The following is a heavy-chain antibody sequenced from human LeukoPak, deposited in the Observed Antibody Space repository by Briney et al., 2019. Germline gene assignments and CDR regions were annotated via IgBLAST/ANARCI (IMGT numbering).Heavy chain of an antibody. J-gene: IGHJ1*01. CDR1: GGSMSSYY. CDR2: IYYSGTT. V-gene: IGHV4-59*08. D-gene: IGHD2/OR15-2a*01. Sequence: PSETLSLTCTVSGGSMSSYYRSWIRQPPGKGLEWIGYIYYSGTTNYNPSLKSRVTMSVDTSMNQFSLKMSSVTAADTAVYYCARHGSTSSDDYFQHWGQGTLVTVSS. CDR3: ARHGSTSSDDYFQH.